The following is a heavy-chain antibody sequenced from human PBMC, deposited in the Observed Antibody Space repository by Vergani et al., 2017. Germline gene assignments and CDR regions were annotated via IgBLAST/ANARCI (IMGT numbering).Heavy chain of an antibody. D-gene: IGHD4-11*01. CDR3: TRVNTETNGHLYYYYYMDV. V-gene: IGHV4-34*01. Sequence: QVQLQQWGGGLLKPSETLSLTCVVNGGSFTSYHWTWIRQSPGEGLEWVGDIDHTGRPDYNTSLKSRLNMSVDKSRNQFSLTLNTVTATDTAIYFCTRVNTETNGHLYYYYYMDVWGQGTAVTVS. J-gene: IGHJ6*03. CDR1: GGSFTSYH. CDR2: IDHTGRP.